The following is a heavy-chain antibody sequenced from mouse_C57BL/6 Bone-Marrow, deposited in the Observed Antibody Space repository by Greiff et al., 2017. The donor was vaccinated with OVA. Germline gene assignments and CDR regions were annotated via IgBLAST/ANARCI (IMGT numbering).Heavy chain of an antibody. CDR2: IYPGDGAT. CDR3: ARSNLAWFAY. V-gene: IGHV1-82*01. D-gene: IGHD4-1*02. J-gene: IGHJ3*01. Sequence: VQLKESGPELVKPGASVKISCKASGYAFSSSWMNWVKQRPGKGLEWIGRIYPGDGATNYNRKFKGKATLTADKSSSTAYMQLSSLTSEDSAVYCCARSNLAWFAYWGQGTLVTVSA. CDR1: GYAFSSSW.